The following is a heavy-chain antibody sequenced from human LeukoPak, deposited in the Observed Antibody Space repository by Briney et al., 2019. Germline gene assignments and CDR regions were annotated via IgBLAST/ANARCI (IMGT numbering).Heavy chain of an antibody. CDR3: ARASAALFGY. CDR2: INHSGST. J-gene: IGHJ4*02. CDR1: GGSFSGYY. V-gene: IGHV4-34*01. Sequence: MASETLSLTCAVYGGSFSGYYWSWIRQPPGKGLEWIGEINHSGSTNYNPSLKSRVTISVDTSKNQFSLKLSSVTAADTAVYYCARASAALFGYWGQGTLVTVSS.